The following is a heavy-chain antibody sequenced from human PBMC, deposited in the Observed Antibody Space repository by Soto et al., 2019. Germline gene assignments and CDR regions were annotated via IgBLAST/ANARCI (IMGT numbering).Heavy chain of an antibody. Sequence: QGQLVQSGVEVKKPGASVKVSCKASGYSFFNYGIGWVRQAPGQGLEWMGWITVNSGNTNYPQKFQGRVTMTTDTSMNTAYMDLRSLTSDDTAVYYCGRGLGGGWYYFDYWGPGTLVTVSS. D-gene: IGHD6-19*01. V-gene: IGHV1-18*04. CDR3: GRGLGGGWYYFDY. CDR1: GYSFFNYG. J-gene: IGHJ4*02. CDR2: ITVNSGNT.